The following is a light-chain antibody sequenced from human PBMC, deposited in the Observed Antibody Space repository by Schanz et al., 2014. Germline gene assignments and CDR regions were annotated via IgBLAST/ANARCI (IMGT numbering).Light chain of an antibody. Sequence: EIVMTQSPATLSVSPGERATLSCRASQSVSSNLAWYQQKPGQAPRLLMYGVSTRATGIPARFSGSGSGTEFALTISSLQSEDFAVYYCQQYYNWPRTFGQGTKVEIK. CDR3: QQYYNWPRT. J-gene: IGKJ1*01. V-gene: IGKV3-15*01. CDR2: GVS. CDR1: QSVSSN.